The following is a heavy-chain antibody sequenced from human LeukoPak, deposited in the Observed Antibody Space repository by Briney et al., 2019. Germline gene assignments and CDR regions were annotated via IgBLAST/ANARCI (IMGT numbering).Heavy chain of an antibody. CDR2: INPNSGGT. CDR1: GYTFTGYY. CDR3: ARDSWGYYDSSGPLRY. D-gene: IGHD3-22*01. V-gene: IGHV1-2*02. Sequence: ASVKVSCKASGYTFTGYYMHWVRQAPGQGLEWMGWINPNSGGTNYALKFQGRVTMTRDTSISTAYMELSRLRSDDTAAYYCARDSWGYYDSSGPLRYWGQGTLVTVSS. J-gene: IGHJ4*02.